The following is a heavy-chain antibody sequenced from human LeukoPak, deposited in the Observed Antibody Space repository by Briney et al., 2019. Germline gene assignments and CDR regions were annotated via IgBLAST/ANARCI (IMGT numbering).Heavy chain of an antibody. CDR3: ARATNGRFDI. V-gene: IGHV3-21*01. J-gene: IGHJ3*02. CDR2: ISNSTSYI. D-gene: IGHD2-8*01. Sequence: PAGSLRLSCAASGFTFSSYSMNWVRQAPGKGLKWVSFISNSTSYISYSDSVKGRFTISRDNAKSSLWLQMNSLRAEDTAECYRARATNGRFDIWGQGTMVTVSS. CDR1: GFTFSSYS.